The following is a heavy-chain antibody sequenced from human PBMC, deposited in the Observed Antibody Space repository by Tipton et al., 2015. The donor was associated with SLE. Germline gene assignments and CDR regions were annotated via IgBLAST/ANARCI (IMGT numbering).Heavy chain of an antibody. CDR1: GGSISTNY. Sequence: TLSLTCIVSGGSISTNYWSWIRQPAGKGLEWIGRVYSSGSTDYNPSLESRVTMSIDTSKNEFSLKLRSVTAADTAIYYCAKEAHYNWLISGNWFDPWGQGSLVTVSS. CDR3: AKEAHYNWLISGNWFDP. J-gene: IGHJ5*02. V-gene: IGHV4-4*07. D-gene: IGHD3-9*01. CDR2: VYSSGST.